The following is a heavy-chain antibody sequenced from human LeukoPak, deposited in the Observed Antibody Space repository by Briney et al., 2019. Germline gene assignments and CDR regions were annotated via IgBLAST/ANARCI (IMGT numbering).Heavy chain of an antibody. CDR3: ATNIATAGYYYGMDL. Sequence: SETLSLTCTVSGDSLNNSNYFWGWIRQPPGKGLEWIATIHYTGNAYYNPSLTSRLTISVDMSRNQFSLKLTSVTAADTAVYYCATNIATAGYYYGMDLWGQGTTVTVSS. J-gene: IGHJ6*02. CDR2: IHYTGNA. V-gene: IGHV4-39*01. CDR1: GDSLNNSNYF. D-gene: IGHD6-13*01.